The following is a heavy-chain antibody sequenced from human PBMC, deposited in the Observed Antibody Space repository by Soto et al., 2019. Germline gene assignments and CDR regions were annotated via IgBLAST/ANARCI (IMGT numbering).Heavy chain of an antibody. CDR1: GFSLNTNAVG. D-gene: IGHD6-19*01. V-gene: IGHV2-5*02. CDR3: AHRRVRDSSGENVDS. CDR2: LYWEDDK. Sequence: QITLKESGPTLVKPTQTLTLTCTFSGFSLNTNAVGVAWFRQPPGKALEWLALLYWEDDKRYRPSLKSRLTITTDTSKNQVVLTMTNMDPEDTATYYCAHRRVRDSSGENVDSWGQGTLVTVSS. J-gene: IGHJ4*02.